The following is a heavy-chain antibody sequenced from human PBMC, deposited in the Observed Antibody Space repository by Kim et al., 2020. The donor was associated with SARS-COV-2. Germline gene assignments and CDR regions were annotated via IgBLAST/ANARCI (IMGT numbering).Heavy chain of an antibody. CDR3: AKTSSTFKFPT. D-gene: IGHD6-6*01. V-gene: IGHV3-23*01. Sequence: AESVKGQLTISRDNSKNTLFLHMSSLRADDTAIYYCAKTSSTFKFPTWGQGTLVIVSS. J-gene: IGHJ4*02.